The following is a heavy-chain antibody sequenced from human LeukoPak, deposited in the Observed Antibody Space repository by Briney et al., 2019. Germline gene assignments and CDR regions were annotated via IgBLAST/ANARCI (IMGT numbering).Heavy chain of an antibody. D-gene: IGHD3-22*01. CDR1: GGSISSHS. J-gene: IGHJ3*02. V-gene: IGHV4-59*11. Sequence: SESLSLTCTVSGGSISSHSWSWIRQPPGKGLEWIGYIFYSGPTNYSPSLKSRVTISVDTSKNQFSLRLSSVTAADTAVYYCPRDYYDSRGDAFDIWGKGTMVSVSS. CDR2: IFYSGPT. CDR3: PRDYYDSRGDAFDI.